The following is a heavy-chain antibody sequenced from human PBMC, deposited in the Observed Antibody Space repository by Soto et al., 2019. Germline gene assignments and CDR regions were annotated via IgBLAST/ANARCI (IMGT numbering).Heavy chain of an antibody. CDR2: ISPKNGNT. Sequence: ASVKVSCKASGYTFSSYNISWVRQAPGQGPEWMGWISPKNGNTNYAQKFQGRVTMTTDTSTSTAYMELRRLISDDTAVCYCASVYASGLDPWGQGRLVTVSS. CDR1: GYTFSSYN. J-gene: IGHJ5*02. CDR3: ASVYASGLDP. V-gene: IGHV1-18*04. D-gene: IGHD2-8*01.